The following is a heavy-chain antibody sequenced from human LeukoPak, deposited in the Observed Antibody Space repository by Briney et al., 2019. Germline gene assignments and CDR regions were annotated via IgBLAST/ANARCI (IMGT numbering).Heavy chain of an antibody. V-gene: IGHV4-39*01. J-gene: IGHJ4*02. CDR3: ARHAGEALYGGNSYYFDY. Sequence: SETLSLTCTVSGDSISSDSYYWGWIRQPPGKGLEWIGNIYYSGSPYSNPSLKSRVTISLDTSKNQFSLKLSSVTAADTAVYYCARHAGEALYGGNSYYFDYWGQGTLVTVSS. D-gene: IGHD4-23*01. CDR1: GDSISSDSYY. CDR2: IYYSGSP.